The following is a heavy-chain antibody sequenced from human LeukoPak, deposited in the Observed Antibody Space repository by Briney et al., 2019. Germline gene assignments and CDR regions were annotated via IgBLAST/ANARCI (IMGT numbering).Heavy chain of an antibody. Sequence: PSETPSLTCIVSGGSIRSYYWSWIRQSPGKGLEWIGYVYHSGSTNYNPSLKSRVTISVDTSENQFSLRLSSVTAADTAMYYCARSIPTFGTAVAGYHFFDYWGQGTLVTVSS. J-gene: IGHJ4*02. V-gene: IGHV4-59*08. D-gene: IGHD6-19*01. CDR1: GGSIRSYY. CDR3: ARSIPTFGTAVAGYHFFDY. CDR2: VYHSGST.